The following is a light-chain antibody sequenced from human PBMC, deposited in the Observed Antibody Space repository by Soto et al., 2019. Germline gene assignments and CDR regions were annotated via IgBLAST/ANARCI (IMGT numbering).Light chain of an antibody. Sequence: NFMLTQTHSVSESPGKTVTIYCTRSSGSIAGTYVQWYQQRPGRSPTIVLYEDNQRPSGVPDRFSGSIDSSSNSASLTISGLKTEDEADYYCQSSDSSNHYVLGTGTKVTVL. V-gene: IGLV6-57*01. CDR1: SGSIAGTY. J-gene: IGLJ1*01. CDR3: QSSDSSNHYV. CDR2: EDN.